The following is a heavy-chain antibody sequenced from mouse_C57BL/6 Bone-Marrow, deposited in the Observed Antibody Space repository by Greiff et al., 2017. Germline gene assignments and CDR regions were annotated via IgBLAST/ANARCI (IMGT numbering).Heavy chain of an antibody. CDR3: ARCEVDYGSSYWYFDV. CDR1: GYTFTSYG. CDR2: IYPRSGNT. D-gene: IGHD1-1*01. V-gene: IGHV1-81*01. J-gene: IGHJ1*03. Sequence: VKLMESGAELARPGASVKLSCKASGYTFTSYGISWVKQRTGQGLEWIGEIYPRSGNTYYNEKFKGKATLTADKSSSTAYMELRSLTSEDSAVYFCARCEVDYGSSYWYFDVWGTGTTVTVSS.